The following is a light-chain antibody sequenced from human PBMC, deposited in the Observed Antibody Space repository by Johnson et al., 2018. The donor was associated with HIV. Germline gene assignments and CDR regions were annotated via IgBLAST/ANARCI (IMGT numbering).Light chain of an antibody. V-gene: IGLV1-51*01. CDR1: SSNIGNNY. CDR3: GTWDSSLSAYV. CDR2: DNN. Sequence: QSVLTQPPSVSAAPGQKVTISCSGSSSNIGNNYVSCYQLLPGTDPKLLIYDNNKRPSGIPDRFSASKSGTSATLGITGLQTGDEADYYCGTWDSSLSAYVYGTGTKVTVL. J-gene: IGLJ1*01.